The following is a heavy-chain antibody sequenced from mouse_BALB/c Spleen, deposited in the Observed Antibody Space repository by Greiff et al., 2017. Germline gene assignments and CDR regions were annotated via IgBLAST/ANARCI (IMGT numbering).Heavy chain of an antibody. D-gene: IGHD2-1*01. CDR3: ARLSYYGNYGGFDY. CDR2: ILPGSGST. CDR1: GYTFSSYW. V-gene: IGHV1-9*01. Sequence: QVQLQQSGAELMKPGASVKISCKATGYTFSSYWIEWVKQRPGHGLEWIGEILPGSGSTNYNEKFKGKATFTADTSSNTAYMQLSSLTSEDSAVYYCARLSYYGNYGGFDYWGQGTTLTVSS. J-gene: IGHJ2*01.